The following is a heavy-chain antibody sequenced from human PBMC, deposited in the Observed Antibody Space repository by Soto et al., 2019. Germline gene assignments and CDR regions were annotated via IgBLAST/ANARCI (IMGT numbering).Heavy chain of an antibody. CDR3: ARDNGGGYNNWFDP. J-gene: IGHJ5*02. CDR1: GGSFSGYY. Sequence: SETLSLTCTVYGGSFSGYYWSWIRQPPGKGLEWIGEINHSGSTNYNPSLKSRVTISVDTSKNQFSLKLSSVTAADTAVYYCARDNGGGYNNWFDPWGQGTLVTVSS. V-gene: IGHV4-34*01. CDR2: INHSGST. D-gene: IGHD2-8*01.